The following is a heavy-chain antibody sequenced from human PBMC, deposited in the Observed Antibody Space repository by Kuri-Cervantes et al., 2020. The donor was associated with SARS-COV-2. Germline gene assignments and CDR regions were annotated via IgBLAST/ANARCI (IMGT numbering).Heavy chain of an antibody. CDR2: IISSGTSK. V-gene: IGHV3-48*03. CDR3: ARDAYDFWSGPYYYGMDV. Sequence: GGSLRLSCAVSASTFSSYEMSWVRQAPGKGLEWVSHIISSGTSKYYADSVKGRFTVSRDNATNSLYLQMNSLGAEGTAVYYCARDAYDFWSGPYYYGMDVWGQGTTVTVSS. J-gene: IGHJ6*02. CDR1: ASTFSSYE. D-gene: IGHD3-3*01.